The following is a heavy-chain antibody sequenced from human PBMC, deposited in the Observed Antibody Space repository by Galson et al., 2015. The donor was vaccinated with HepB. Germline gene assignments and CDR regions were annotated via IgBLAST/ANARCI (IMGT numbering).Heavy chain of an antibody. CDR1: GYSFTSYW. J-gene: IGHJ3*02. CDR2: IYPGDSDT. Sequence: QSGAEVKKPGESLKISCKGSGYSFTSYWIGWVRQMPGKGLEWMGIIYPGDSDTRYSPSFQGQVTISADKSISTAYLQWSSLKASDTAMYYCARALRTSSGLEAFDIWGQGTMVTVSS. V-gene: IGHV5-51*01. CDR3: ARALRTSSGLEAFDI. D-gene: IGHD3-22*01.